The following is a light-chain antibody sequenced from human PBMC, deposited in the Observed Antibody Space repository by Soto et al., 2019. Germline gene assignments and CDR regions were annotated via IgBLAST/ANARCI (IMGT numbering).Light chain of an antibody. Sequence: IWIGHCGDALTVSQAERVPITRKSRQSVLYCSNNNTYLAWYQQKPGQPPRLLIYWASTRDSGVPDRFSGSGSGTDFTLTISSLQAEDVAVYYCQQYYHTPLTFGQGTKVDIK. V-gene: IGKV4-1*01. CDR1: QSVLYCSNNNTY. CDR2: WAS. CDR3: QQYYHTPLT. J-gene: IGKJ1*01.